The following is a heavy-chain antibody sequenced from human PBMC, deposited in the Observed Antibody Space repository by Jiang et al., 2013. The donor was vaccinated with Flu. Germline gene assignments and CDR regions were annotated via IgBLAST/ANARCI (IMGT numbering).Heavy chain of an antibody. D-gene: IGHD2-2*01. V-gene: IGHV1-3*01. CDR2: INAGNGNT. Sequence: HWVRQAPGQRLEWMGWINAGNGNTKYSQKFQGRVTITRDTSASTAYMELSSLRSEDTAVYYCARVWEYCSSTSCYGPWFDPWGQGTLVTVSS. CDR3: ARVWEYCSSTSCYGPWFDP. J-gene: IGHJ5*02.